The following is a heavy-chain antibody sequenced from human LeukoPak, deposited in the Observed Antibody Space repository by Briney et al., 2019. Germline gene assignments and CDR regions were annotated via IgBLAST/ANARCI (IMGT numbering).Heavy chain of an antibody. V-gene: IGHV4-4*09. Sequence: SETLSLTCTVSGGSISSYYWSWIRQPPGKGLEWIGYIYTSGSTNYNPSLKSRVTISVDTSKNQFSLKLSSVTAADTAVYYCARRISDIVVVPAGGDDYYYYYMDVWGKGTTVTVSS. J-gene: IGHJ6*03. CDR2: IYTSGST. D-gene: IGHD2-2*01. CDR1: GGSISSYY. CDR3: ARRISDIVVVPAGGDDYYYYYMDV.